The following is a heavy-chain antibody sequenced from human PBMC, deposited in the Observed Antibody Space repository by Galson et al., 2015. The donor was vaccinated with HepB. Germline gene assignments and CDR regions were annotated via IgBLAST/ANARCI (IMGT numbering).Heavy chain of an antibody. CDR2: IKQDGSEK. CDR1: GFSFSSSW. CDR3: ARGRGD. D-gene: IGHD3-10*01. J-gene: IGHJ4*02. V-gene: IGHV3-7*03. Sequence: SLRLSCAASGFSFSSSWMSWVRQAPGKGLKWVASIKQDGSEKYYVDSVKGRFTISRDNAKNSLFLQMNSLRAEDTAVYYCARGRGDWGQGTLVTVSS.